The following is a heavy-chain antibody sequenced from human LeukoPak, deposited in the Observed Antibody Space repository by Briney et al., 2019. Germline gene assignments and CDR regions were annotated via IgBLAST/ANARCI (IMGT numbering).Heavy chain of an antibody. CDR3: ARDLTVTTFDY. J-gene: IGHJ4*02. Sequence: PGGSLRLSCAASGFTFRTYSMNWVRRAPGKGLEWVSSISSSSSYKYYADSVKGRFTISRDNAKNSLSLQMNSLRAEDTAVYYCARDLTVTTFDYWGQGTLVTVSS. CDR1: GFTFRTYS. CDR2: ISSSSSYK. D-gene: IGHD4-17*01. V-gene: IGHV3-21*01.